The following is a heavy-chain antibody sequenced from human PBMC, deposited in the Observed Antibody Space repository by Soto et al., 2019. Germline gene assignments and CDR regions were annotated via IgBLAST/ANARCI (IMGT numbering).Heavy chain of an antibody. D-gene: IGHD3-9*01. CDR1: GFTFSSYA. CDR3: AKDGVGYDILTGYYLNFDY. J-gene: IGHJ4*02. CDR2: ISGSGGST. Sequence: GGSLRLSCAASGFTFSSYAMSWVRQAPGKGLEWVSAISGSGGSTYYADSVKGRFTISRDNSKNTLYLQMNSLRAEDTAVYYCAKDGVGYDILTGYYLNFDYWGQGTLVTVSS. V-gene: IGHV3-23*01.